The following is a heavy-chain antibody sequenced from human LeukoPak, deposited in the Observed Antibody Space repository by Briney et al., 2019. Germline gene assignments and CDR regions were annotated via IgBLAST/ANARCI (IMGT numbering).Heavy chain of an antibody. CDR3: ARDYGDAFDV. V-gene: IGHV3-74*01. Sequence: GGSLRLSCAASGFTFSNYWMHWVRQAPGKGLVWVSLINSDGSSTNYADSVKGRFTIYRDSAKNTLYLQMNSLRAEDTAVYYCARDYGDAFDVWGQGTMATVSS. CDR1: GFTFSNYW. CDR2: INSDGSST. J-gene: IGHJ3*01. D-gene: IGHD4-17*01.